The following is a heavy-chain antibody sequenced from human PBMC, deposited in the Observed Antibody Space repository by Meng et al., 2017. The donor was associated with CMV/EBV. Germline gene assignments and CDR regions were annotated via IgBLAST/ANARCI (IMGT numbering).Heavy chain of an antibody. CDR2: IYYSGST. V-gene: IGHV4-59*01. CDR3: ARDRVFGWSGWVRGVNNYGMDV. D-gene: IGHD3-10*01. J-gene: IGHJ6*02. CDR1: GGSISSYY. Sequence: SETLSLTCTVSGGSISSYYWSWIRQPPGKGLAWIGYIYYSGSTNYNPSLKSRVTISVDTSKNQFSLKLSSVTAADTAVYYCARDRVFGWSGWVRGVNNYGMDVWGQGTTVTVSS.